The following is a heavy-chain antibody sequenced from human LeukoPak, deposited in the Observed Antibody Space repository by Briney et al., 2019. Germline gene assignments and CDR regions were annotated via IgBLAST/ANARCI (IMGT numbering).Heavy chain of an antibody. Sequence: GGSLRLSCAASGFTFSSYAMSWVRQAPGKGLEWVSYITRSSSAKFYADSVKGRFTISRDNSENIVYLQMNNLRAEDTAVYYCAGRVTGYSSGYVYWGQGTLVTVSS. D-gene: IGHD5-18*01. J-gene: IGHJ4*02. V-gene: IGHV3-48*01. CDR1: GFTFSSYA. CDR3: AGRVTGYSSGYVY. CDR2: ITRSSSAK.